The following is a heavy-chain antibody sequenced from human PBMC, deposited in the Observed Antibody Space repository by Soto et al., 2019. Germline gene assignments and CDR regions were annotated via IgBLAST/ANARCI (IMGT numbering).Heavy chain of an antibody. D-gene: IGHD2-15*01. CDR2: INPSGGST. Sequence: QVQLVQSGAEVKKPGASVKVSCKASGYAFTSYYMHWVRQAPGQGLEWMVIINPSGGSTSYAQQFQGRVPMTRDTSTSTGYMGLSSLRSEDTAVYYCARPPSSGYCSGGSCFSLDYWGQGTMVTVSS. V-gene: IGHV1-46*01. CDR3: ARPPSSGYCSGGSCFSLDY. CDR1: GYAFTSYY. J-gene: IGHJ4*02.